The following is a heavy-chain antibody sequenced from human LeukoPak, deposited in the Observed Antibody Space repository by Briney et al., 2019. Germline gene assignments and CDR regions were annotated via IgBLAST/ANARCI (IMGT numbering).Heavy chain of an antibody. CDR2: ISYDGSNK. D-gene: IGHD6-19*01. CDR1: GFTFSSYG. J-gene: IGHJ1*01. Sequence: GGSLRLSCAASGFTFSSYGMHWVRQAPGKGLEWVAVISYDGSNKYYADSVKGRFTISRDNSKNTLYLQMNSLRAEDTAVYYCAKPVAGFAEYFQHWGQGTVVTVSS. CDR3: AKPVAGFAEYFQH. V-gene: IGHV3-30*18.